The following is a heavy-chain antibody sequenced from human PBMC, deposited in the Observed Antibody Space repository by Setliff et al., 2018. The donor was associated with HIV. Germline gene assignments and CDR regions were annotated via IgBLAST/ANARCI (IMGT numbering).Heavy chain of an antibody. CDR3: AREVDVVTTSDAFDI. CDR2: ISQSGST. Sequence: PSETLSLTCAVSGGSIRSSGYSWSWIRQPPGKGLEWIGYISQSGSTYYNPSLKSRVTISVDTSKNQFSLKLSSVTAADTAVYYCAREVDVVTTSDAFDIWGQGTMVTVSS. D-gene: IGHD2-21*02. V-gene: IGHV4-30-2*01. J-gene: IGHJ3*02. CDR1: GGSIRSSGYS.